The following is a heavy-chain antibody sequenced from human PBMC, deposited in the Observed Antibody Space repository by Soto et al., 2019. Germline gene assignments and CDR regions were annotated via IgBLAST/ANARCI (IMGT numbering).Heavy chain of an antibody. CDR3: AKEADDYGDYASDGWFDP. J-gene: IGHJ5*02. Sequence: GGSLRLSCAASGFTFSSYGMHWVRQAPGKGLEWVAVISYDGSNKYYADSVKGRFTISRDNSKNTLYLQMNSLRAEDTAVYYCAKEADDYGDYASDGWFDPWGQGTLVTVSS. D-gene: IGHD4-17*01. V-gene: IGHV3-30*18. CDR2: ISYDGSNK. CDR1: GFTFSSYG.